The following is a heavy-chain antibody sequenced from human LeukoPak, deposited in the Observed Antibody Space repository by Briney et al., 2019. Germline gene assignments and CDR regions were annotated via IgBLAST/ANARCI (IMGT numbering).Heavy chain of an antibody. CDR1: GDSIRSYY. D-gene: IGHD3-9*01. CDR3: ARERRTRYDILTGYYIRGAFDI. Sequence: PPETLSLTCTVSGDSIRSYYWSWIRQPPGKGLEWIGYIYYSETANYNPSFKSRVTISVDTSKNQFSLKLSSVTAADTAVYYCARERRTRYDILTGYYIRGAFDIWGQGTMVTVSS. J-gene: IGHJ3*02. V-gene: IGHV4-59*12. CDR2: IYYSETA.